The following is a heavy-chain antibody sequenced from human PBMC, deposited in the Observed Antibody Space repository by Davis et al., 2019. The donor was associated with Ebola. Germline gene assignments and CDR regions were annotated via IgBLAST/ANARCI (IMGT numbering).Heavy chain of an antibody. D-gene: IGHD5-18*01. CDR2: IYRGGGT. V-gene: IGHV4-59*08. CDR3: ARLGTAMVFYGMDV. J-gene: IGHJ6*02. CDR1: GDSIINYY. Sequence: MPSETLSLTCTVSGDSIINYYWSWVRQSPEKGLEWIGYIYRGGGTYYNPSLKSRVTISVDTSKNQFSLKLSSVTAADTAVYYCARLGTAMVFYGMDVWGQGTTVTVSS.